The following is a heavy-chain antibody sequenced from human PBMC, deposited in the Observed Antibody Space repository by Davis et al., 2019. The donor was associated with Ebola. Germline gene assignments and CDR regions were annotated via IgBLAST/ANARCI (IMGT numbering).Heavy chain of an antibody. D-gene: IGHD6-13*01. CDR3: ARDGSSSSWSTPDY. CDR2: IIPIFGTA. J-gene: IGHJ4*02. V-gene: IGHV1-69*05. Sequence: SVKVSCKASGGTFSSYAISWVRQAPGQGLEWMGGIIPIFGTANYAQKFQGRVTMTRDTSTSTVYMELSSLRSEDTAVYYCARDGSSSSWSTPDYWGQGTLVTVSS. CDR1: GGTFSSYA.